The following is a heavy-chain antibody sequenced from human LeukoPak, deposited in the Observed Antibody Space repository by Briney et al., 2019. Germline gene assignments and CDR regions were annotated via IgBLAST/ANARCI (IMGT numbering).Heavy chain of an antibody. V-gene: IGHV3-23*01. D-gene: IGHD1-26*01. CDR1: GFTFSSYA. J-gene: IGHJ4*02. CDR3: AKDPYSGSYFDY. Sequence: GGSLRLSCAASGFTFSSYAMSWVRQAPGKGLEWVSAISGSGGSTYYADSVKGRFTISRDNSKNTLYLQMSSLRAEDTAVYYCAKDPYSGSYFDYWGQGTLVTVSS. CDR2: ISGSGGST.